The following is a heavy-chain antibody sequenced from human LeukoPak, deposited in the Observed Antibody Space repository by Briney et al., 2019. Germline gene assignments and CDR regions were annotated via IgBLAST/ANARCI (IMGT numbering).Heavy chain of an antibody. CDR3: ARVLPRSSGWYGDYYYMDV. J-gene: IGHJ6*03. CDR1: GGSFSGYY. Sequence: PSETLSLTCAVYGGSFSGYYWSWIRQPPGKGLEWIGEINHSGSTNYNPSLKSRVTISVDTSKNQFSLKLSSVTAADTAVYYCARVLPRSSGWYGDYYYMDVWGKGTTVTVS. D-gene: IGHD6-19*01. V-gene: IGHV4-34*01. CDR2: INHSGST.